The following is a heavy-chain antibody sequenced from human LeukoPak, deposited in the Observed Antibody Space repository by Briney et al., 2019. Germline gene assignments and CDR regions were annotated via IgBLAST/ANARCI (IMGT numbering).Heavy chain of an antibody. CDR1: GYSFTSYW. CDR2: IYPGDSAT. J-gene: IGHJ4*02. V-gene: IGHV5-51*01. Sequence: ESLKISCQGSGYSFTSYWIGWVRQTPGKGLEWMGIIYPGDSATRYSPSFQGQVTISADKSTSTAYLQWSSLKASDTAMYYCARVMTMVRYFDYWGQGTLVTVSS. D-gene: IGHD3-10*01. CDR3: ARVMTMVRYFDY.